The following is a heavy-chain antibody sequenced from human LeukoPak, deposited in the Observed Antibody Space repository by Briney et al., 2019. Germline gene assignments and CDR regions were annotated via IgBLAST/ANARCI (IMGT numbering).Heavy chain of an antibody. CDR3: AAKTVNMVRGVMS. Sequence: PGGSLRLSCAASGFTVSSNYMSWVRQAPGKGLEWVSVIYSGGSTYYADSVKGRFTIPRDNSKNTLYLQMNSLRAEDTAVYYCAAKTVNMVRGVMSWGQGTLVTVSS. CDR1: GFTVSSNY. J-gene: IGHJ4*02. D-gene: IGHD3-10*01. CDR2: IYSGGST. V-gene: IGHV3-53*01.